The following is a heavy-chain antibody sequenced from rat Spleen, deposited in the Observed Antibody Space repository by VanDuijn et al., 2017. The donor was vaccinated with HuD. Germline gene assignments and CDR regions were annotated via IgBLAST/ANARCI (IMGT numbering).Heavy chain of an antibody. Sequence: EVQLVESGGGLVRPGGSLKLSCSVSGFTFSNFDMAWVRQAPTKGLEWVATISTGGGNTYYRDSVKGRFTISRDNAKNTQYLQMDSLRSEDTATYYCAKNIYSSSYIYYFDYWGQGVMVTVSS. D-gene: IGHD1-2*01. CDR3: AKNIYSSSYIYYFDY. J-gene: IGHJ2*01. V-gene: IGHV5S13*01. CDR2: ISTGGGNT. CDR1: GFTFSNFD.